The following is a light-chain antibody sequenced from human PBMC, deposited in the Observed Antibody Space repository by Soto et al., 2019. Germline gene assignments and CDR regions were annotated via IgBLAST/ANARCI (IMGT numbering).Light chain of an antibody. J-gene: IGLJ1*01. CDR2: DDT. Sequence: ELTQPASVSLAPGQTAMIPGGADNIGDIAVHWYQQKPGQSPVLVVYDDTGRPSGSPERFSGSNSRNTATLNISRVEAGDEADYYCQVWDRSSDHYVFGSGTKV. CDR1: NIGDIA. CDR3: QVWDRSSDHYV. V-gene: IGLV3-21*02.